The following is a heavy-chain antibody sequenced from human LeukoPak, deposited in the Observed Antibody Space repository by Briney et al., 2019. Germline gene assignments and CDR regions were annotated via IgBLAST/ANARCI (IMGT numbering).Heavy chain of an antibody. J-gene: IGHJ4*02. CDR3: ARDQTLYYYDSSGYSYYFDY. CDR2: INPSGGST. V-gene: IGHV1-46*01. Sequence: ASVKVSCKASGYTFTGYYMHWVRQAPGQGLEWMGIINPSGGSTSYAQKFQGRVTMTRDMSTSTVYMELSSLRSEDTAVYYCARDQTLYYYDSSGYSYYFDYWGQGTLVTVSS. D-gene: IGHD3-22*01. CDR1: GYTFTGYY.